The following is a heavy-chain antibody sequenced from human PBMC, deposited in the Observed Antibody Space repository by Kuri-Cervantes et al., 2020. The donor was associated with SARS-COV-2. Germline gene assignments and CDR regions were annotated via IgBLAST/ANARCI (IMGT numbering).Heavy chain of an antibody. J-gene: IGHJ6*02. Sequence: SQTLSLTCAVYGGSFSGYYWSWIRQPPGKGLKWIGEINHRGSTNYNPSLKSRVTISVDTSKNQFSLKLSSVTAADTAVYYCARAPYLDFGAGSYYARGYYYYGMDVWGQGTMVTGSS. V-gene: IGHV4-34*01. CDR2: INHRGST. CDR3: ARAPYLDFGAGSYYARGYYYYGMDV. CDR1: GGSFSGYY. D-gene: IGHD3-10*01.